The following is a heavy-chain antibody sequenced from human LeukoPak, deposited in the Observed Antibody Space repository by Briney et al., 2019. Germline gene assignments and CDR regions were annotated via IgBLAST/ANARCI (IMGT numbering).Heavy chain of an antibody. CDR2: IYPGDSDT. CDR3: ASTYSSSWYGSFDY. D-gene: IGHD6-13*01. Sequence: GEFLKISCKGSGYSFTNYWIGWVRQMPGKGLEWMGIIYPGDSDTRYSPSFQGQVTISADKSINTAYLQWSSLKASDTAMYYCASTYSSSWYGSFDYWGQGTLVTVSS. V-gene: IGHV5-51*01. J-gene: IGHJ4*02. CDR1: GYSFTNYW.